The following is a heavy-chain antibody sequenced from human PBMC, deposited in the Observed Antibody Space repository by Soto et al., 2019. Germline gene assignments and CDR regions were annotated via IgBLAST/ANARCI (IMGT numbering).Heavy chain of an antibody. CDR1: GGTFSSLG. CDR2: IIPISETT. CDR3: ARAPDFWSGSAYGMDV. V-gene: IGHV1-69*05. J-gene: IGHJ6*02. Sequence: SVKVSCKASGGTFSSLGINWVRLAPGQGLEWMGGIIPISETTHYAQKFQGRVTMTRDTSTSTVYMELSSLRPEDTAVYYCARAPDFWSGSAYGMDVWGQGTTVTVSS. D-gene: IGHD3-3*01.